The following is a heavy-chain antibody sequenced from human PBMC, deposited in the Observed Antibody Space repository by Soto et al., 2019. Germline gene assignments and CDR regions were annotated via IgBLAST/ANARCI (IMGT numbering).Heavy chain of an antibody. CDR1: GFTFSNYG. D-gene: IGHD6-19*01. CDR2: ISYDGSNK. V-gene: IGHV3-30*18. Sequence: QVQLVESGGGVVQPGRSLRLSCAASGFTFSNYGMHWVRQAPGKGLEWVAVISYDGSNKYYADSVKGRFTISRDNSKKKLYLHMNSLRVEDAAVCYCAKYSSGWSFDYWGQGTLVTVSS. CDR3: AKYSSGWSFDY. J-gene: IGHJ4*02.